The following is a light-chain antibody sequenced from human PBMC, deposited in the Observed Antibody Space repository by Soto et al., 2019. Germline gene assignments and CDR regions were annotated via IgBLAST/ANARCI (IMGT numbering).Light chain of an antibody. CDR1: QSVSSN. Sequence: EIVMTQSPATMSVSPGERATLSCRASQSVSSNLAWYQQKPGQAPRLLIYGASTRATGIPARFSGSGSGTEFTLTISSLQPEDFAVYYGQQYNNWPPVTFGQGTKVDIK. CDR3: QQYNNWPPVT. J-gene: IGKJ1*01. V-gene: IGKV3-15*01. CDR2: GAS.